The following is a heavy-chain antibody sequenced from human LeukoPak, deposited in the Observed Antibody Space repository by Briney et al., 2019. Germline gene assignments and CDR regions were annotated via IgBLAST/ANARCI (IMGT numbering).Heavy chain of an antibody. V-gene: IGHV3-73*01. CDR2: IRSKANSYAT. Sequence: GGSLRLSCAASGFTFSGSAMHWVRQASGKGLEWVGRIRSKANSYATAYAASVKGRFTISRDDSKNTAYLQMNSLKTEDTAVYYCTRHDFDWSYYYYYYGMDVWGKGTTVTVSS. D-gene: IGHD3-9*01. CDR1: GFTFSGSA. CDR3: TRHDFDWSYYYYYYGMDV. J-gene: IGHJ6*04.